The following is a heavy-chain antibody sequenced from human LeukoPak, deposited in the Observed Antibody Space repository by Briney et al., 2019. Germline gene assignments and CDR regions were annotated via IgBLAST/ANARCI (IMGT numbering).Heavy chain of an antibody. J-gene: IGHJ6*03. V-gene: IGHV4-34*01. Sequence: SETLSLTCAVYGGPFSGYYWSWIRQPPGKGLEWIGEINHSGSTNYNPSLKSRVTISVDTSKNQFSLKLSSVTAADTAVYYCARGRWFRWTYYYYMDVWGKGTTVTVSS. CDR3: ARGRWFRWTYYYYMDV. CDR2: INHSGST. CDR1: GGPFSGYY. D-gene: IGHD3-10*01.